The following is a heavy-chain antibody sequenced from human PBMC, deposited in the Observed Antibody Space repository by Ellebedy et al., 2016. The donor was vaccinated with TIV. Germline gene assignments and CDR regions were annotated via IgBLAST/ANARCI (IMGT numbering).Heavy chain of an antibody. CDR1: GFTFSSYA. Sequence: GESLKISCAASGFTFSSYAMSWVRQAPGKGLEWVSAISGSGGSTYYADSVKGRFTISRDNSKNTLYLQMNSLRAEDTAVYYCTRDSGWEHDYWGQGTLVTVSS. V-gene: IGHV3-23*01. CDR3: TRDSGWEHDY. J-gene: IGHJ4*02. CDR2: ISGSGGST. D-gene: IGHD4-23*01.